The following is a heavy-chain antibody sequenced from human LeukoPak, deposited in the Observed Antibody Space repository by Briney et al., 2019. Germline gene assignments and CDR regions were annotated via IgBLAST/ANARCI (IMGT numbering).Heavy chain of an antibody. CDR2: ISDDGNNA. CDR3: ARAAYSSNWSIRDHLDY. D-gene: IGHD6-13*01. Sequence: GGSLRLSCTASGFTFSSHGMHWARQAPGKGLEWVAVISDDGNNAFYADSVKGRLTISRDTSKNTLFLQMNRLRVDDTAVYYCARAAYSSNWSIRDHLDYWGQGTLVTIS. J-gene: IGHJ4*02. CDR1: GFTFSSHG. V-gene: IGHV3-30*19.